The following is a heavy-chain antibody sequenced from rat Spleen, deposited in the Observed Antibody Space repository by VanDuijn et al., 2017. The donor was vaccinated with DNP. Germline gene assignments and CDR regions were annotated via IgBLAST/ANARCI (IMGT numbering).Heavy chain of an antibody. Sequence: QVQLEESGPDLMQPSETLSLTCTVSGFSLTSNGVGWVRQPLGKGLVWMGTIWAGGSTNYNSAVQSRLSISRDTSKSQVFLKMNSLQPEDTRTYYCARRRTTTGFDYWGQGVMVTVSS. V-gene: IGHV2-72*01. J-gene: IGHJ2*01. CDR2: IWAGGST. CDR1: GFSLTSNG. D-gene: IGHD1-10*01. CDR3: ARRRTTTGFDY.